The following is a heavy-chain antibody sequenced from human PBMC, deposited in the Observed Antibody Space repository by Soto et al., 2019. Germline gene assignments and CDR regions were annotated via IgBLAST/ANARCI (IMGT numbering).Heavy chain of an antibody. CDR3: ASGGNWFDP. V-gene: IGHV4-59*01. D-gene: IGHD3-16*01. CDR1: GGSISNYY. J-gene: IGHJ5*02. CDR2: MYYNGNI. Sequence: SETLSLTCNVSGGSISNYYWTWVRQSPEKGLEWIGYMYYNGNINYNPSLKSRVTISIDASKNQFSLTLKSVTAADTAVYYCASGGNWFDPWGQGVLVTVSS.